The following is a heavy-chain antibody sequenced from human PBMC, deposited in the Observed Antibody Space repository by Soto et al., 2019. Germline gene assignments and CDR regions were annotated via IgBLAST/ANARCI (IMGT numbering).Heavy chain of an antibody. Sequence: GGSLRLSCEASGFTFSGFDMHWVRQPTGKGLEWVSTIGTAGDTYYAVSVKGRFTISRDNAKNSLSLQMNSLSARDTAVYFWARGPEVGAHFFDSWGQGTQVTVSS. CDR3: ARGPEVGAHFFDS. CDR2: IGTAGDT. V-gene: IGHV3-13*01. D-gene: IGHD2-15*01. J-gene: IGHJ4*02. CDR1: GFTFSGFD.